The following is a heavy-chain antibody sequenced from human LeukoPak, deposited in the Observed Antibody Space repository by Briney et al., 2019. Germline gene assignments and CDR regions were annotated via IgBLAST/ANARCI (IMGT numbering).Heavy chain of an antibody. CDR2: IKQDGSEK. Sequence: GGSLRHSCAASGFTLSKHWMTWVRQAPGKGLECVAIIKQDGSEKYYVNSVKGRFTISRDNAKNSLYLQMNSLRVEDTAVYYCGREWAVDFWGQGTLVTVSS. V-gene: IGHV3-7*01. J-gene: IGHJ4*02. CDR1: GFTLSKHW. CDR3: GREWAVDF.